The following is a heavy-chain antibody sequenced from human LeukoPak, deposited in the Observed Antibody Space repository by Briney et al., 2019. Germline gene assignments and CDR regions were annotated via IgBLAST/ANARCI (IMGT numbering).Heavy chain of an antibody. CDR2: INAGNGNT. CDR3: ARGRWSATTATYYLDF. CDR1: GYTFTDYA. Sequence: ASVKVSCKASGYTFTDYAINWVRQAPGQRLEWMGWINAGNGNTEYSQKFQGRVTITRDTSASTAYMELSSLTSEDTAVYYCARGRWSATTATYYLDFWGQGTLVTVSS. V-gene: IGHV1-3*01. D-gene: IGHD5-24*01. J-gene: IGHJ4*02.